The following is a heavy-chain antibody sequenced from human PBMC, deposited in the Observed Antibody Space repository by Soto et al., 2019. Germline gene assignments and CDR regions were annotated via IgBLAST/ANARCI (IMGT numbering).Heavy chain of an antibody. V-gene: IGHV3-13*01. CDR1: GFTFSSYD. J-gene: IGHJ6*03. CDR2: IGTAVDT. D-gene: IGHD2-15*01. CDR3: ARTPRKYCSGGSCYSGRLNYYYMDV. Sequence: GGSLRLSCAASGFTFSSYDMHWVRQATGKGLEWVSAIGTAVDTYYPGSVKGRFTISRENAKNSLYLQMNSLRAGDTAVYYCARTPRKYCSGGSCYSGRLNYYYMDVWGKGTTVTVSS.